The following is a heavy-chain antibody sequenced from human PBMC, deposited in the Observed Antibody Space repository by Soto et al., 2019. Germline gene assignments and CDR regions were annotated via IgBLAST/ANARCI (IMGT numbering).Heavy chain of an antibody. CDR2: IDPIDSYT. CDR3: ARRAHMSRRGETFSYYYYGMDV. Sequence: GESLKIFCKGSGYSFTSYWISWVRQMPGKGLEWMGRIDPIDSYTNYSPSFQGHVTISADKSISTAYLQWSSLKASDTAMYYCARRAHMSRRGETFSYYYYGMDVWGQGTTVTVSS. J-gene: IGHJ6*02. D-gene: IGHD3-16*01. V-gene: IGHV5-10-1*01. CDR1: GYSFTSYW.